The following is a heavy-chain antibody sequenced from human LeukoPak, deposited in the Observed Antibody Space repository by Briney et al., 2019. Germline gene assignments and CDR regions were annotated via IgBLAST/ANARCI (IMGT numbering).Heavy chain of an antibody. Sequence: SETLSLTCAVYGGSFSGYYWSWIRQPPGKGLEWIGEINHSGSTNYNPSLKSRVTISVDTSKNQFSLKLSSVTAADTAVYYCASEAGITMVRGETRGYFDYWGQGTLVTVSS. V-gene: IGHV4-34*01. D-gene: IGHD3-10*01. CDR3: ASEAGITMVRGETRGYFDY. J-gene: IGHJ4*02. CDR2: INHSGST. CDR1: GGSFSGYY.